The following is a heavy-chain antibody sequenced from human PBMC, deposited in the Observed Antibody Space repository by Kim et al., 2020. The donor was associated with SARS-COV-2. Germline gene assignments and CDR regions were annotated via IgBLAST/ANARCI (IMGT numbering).Heavy chain of an antibody. V-gene: IGHV4-31*03. CDR3: ARVWGGDYYDSSGYPSDIFDFDY. J-gene: IGHJ4*02. D-gene: IGHD3-22*01. CDR2: IYYSGST. Sequence: SETLSLTCTVSGGSISSGGYYWSWIRQHPGKGLEWIGYIYYSGSTYYNPSLKSRVTISVDTSKNQFSLKLSSVTAADTAVYYCARVWGGDYYDSSGYPSDIFDFDYWGQGTLVTVSS. CDR1: GGSISSGGYY.